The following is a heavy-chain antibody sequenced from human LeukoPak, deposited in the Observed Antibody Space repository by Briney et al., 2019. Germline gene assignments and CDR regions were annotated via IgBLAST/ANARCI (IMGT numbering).Heavy chain of an antibody. CDR3: AKKAQYNGNYPLDY. V-gene: IGHV3-11*01. Sequence: PGGSLRLSCAASGFTFSDYYMSWIRQAPGKGLEWVSYISSSGSTIYYADSVKGRFTISRDNAKNSLYLQMNSLRAEDTALYFCAKKAQYNGNYPLDYWGQGTLVTVSS. CDR1: GFTFSDYY. CDR2: ISSSGSTI. D-gene: IGHD1-26*01. J-gene: IGHJ4*02.